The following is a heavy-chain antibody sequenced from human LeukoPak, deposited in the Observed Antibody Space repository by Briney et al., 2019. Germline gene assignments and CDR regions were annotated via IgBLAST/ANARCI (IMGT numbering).Heavy chain of an antibody. CDR3: ARGERWLTIPGIDY. D-gene: IGHD5-24*01. J-gene: IGHJ4*02. CDR2: ISSSGSTI. V-gene: IGHV3-48*03. Sequence: PGGSLRLSCAASGFSFSTYAMTWVRQAPGKGLEWVSYISSSGSTIYYADSVKGRFTISRDNAKNSLYLQMNSLRAEDTAVYYCARGERWLTIPGIDYWGQGTLVTVSS. CDR1: GFSFSTYA.